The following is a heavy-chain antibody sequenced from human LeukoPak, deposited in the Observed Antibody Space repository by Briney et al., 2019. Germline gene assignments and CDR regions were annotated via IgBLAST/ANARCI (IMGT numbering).Heavy chain of an antibody. D-gene: IGHD6-13*01. CDR3: ARPVSGSYSSSWYF. CDR2: IYYNGNT. CDR1: GGSISTYY. V-gene: IGHV4-59*08. J-gene: IGHJ4*02. Sequence: SETLSLTCTISGGSISTYYWSWIRQPPGKGLEWIGYIYYNGNTNYNPSPKSRVTISVDTSKNQFSLKLSSVTAADTAVYYCARPVSGSYSSSWYFWGQGTLVTVSS.